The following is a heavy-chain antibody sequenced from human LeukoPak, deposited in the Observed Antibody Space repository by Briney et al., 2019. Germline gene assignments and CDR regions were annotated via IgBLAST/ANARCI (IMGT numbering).Heavy chain of an antibody. CDR1: GFTFSSYA. Sequence: GGSLRLSCAASGFTFSSYAMSWVRQAPGKGLEWVSAISGSGGSTYYADSVKGRFTISRDNSKNTLYLQMNSLRAEDTAVYYCAKDRRFGESIYYFDYWGQGTLVTVSS. CDR2: ISGSGGST. D-gene: IGHD3-10*01. CDR3: AKDRRFGESIYYFDY. V-gene: IGHV3-23*01. J-gene: IGHJ4*02.